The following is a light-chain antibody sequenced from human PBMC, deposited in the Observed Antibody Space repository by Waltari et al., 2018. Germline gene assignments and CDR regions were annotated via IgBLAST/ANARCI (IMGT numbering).Light chain of an antibody. V-gene: IGLV2-14*03. J-gene: IGLJ2*01. Sequence: QSALTQPASVSWSPGQSITISCTGTSSDVGGYNYVSWYQQHPGKAPKLIIYDVSNRPSGVSNRFSGSKSGNTASLTISGLQAEDEADYYCSSYISSSTLELFGGGTSLTVL. CDR2: DVS. CDR1: SSDVGGYNY. CDR3: SSYISSSTLEL.